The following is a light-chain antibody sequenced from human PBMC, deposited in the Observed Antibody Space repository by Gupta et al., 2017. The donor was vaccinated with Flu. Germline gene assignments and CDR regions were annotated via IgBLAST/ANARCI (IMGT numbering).Light chain of an antibody. CDR1: NIGSKS. CDR3: QVWDSSSDHVV. Sequence: SYVLPHPPSASVPPGQTARITCEGNNIGSKSVHWYQPKPGQAPVLLVYDDSDRPSGIPERFSGSNSGNTATLTISRVEAGDGADYYCQVWDSSSDHVVFGGGTKLTVL. J-gene: IGLJ2*01. V-gene: IGLV3-21*02. CDR2: DDS.